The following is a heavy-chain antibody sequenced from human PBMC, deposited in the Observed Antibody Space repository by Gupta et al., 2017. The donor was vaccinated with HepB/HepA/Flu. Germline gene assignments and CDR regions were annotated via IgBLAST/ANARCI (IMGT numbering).Heavy chain of an antibody. J-gene: IGHJ3*02. Sequence: QLQLQESGPGLVKPSETLSLTCTVSGGSISSSSYYWGWIRQPPGKGLEWIGSIYYSGSTYYNPSLKSRVTISVDTSKNQFSLKLSSVTAADTAVYYCARADKLDIVVVPAAGPGAFDIWGQGTMVTVSS. CDR1: GGSISSSSYY. D-gene: IGHD2-2*01. V-gene: IGHV4-39*01. CDR2: IYYSGST. CDR3: ARADKLDIVVVPAAGPGAFDI.